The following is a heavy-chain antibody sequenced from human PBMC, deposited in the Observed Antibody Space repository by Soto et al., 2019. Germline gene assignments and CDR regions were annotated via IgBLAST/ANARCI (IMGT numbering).Heavy chain of an antibody. CDR2: VHYSGST. D-gene: IGHD6-25*01. J-gene: IGHJ6*02. CDR1: GGSISNFY. Sequence: QVQLQESGPGLVKPSATLSLTCTVSGGSISNFYWTWIRQPPGKGLEWIGNVHYSGSTNYNPSVKSRVTTSVDTAKNQLSLNLSSVTAADTAVYYCARHKAAGSDRGGMDVWGQGTTVTVSS. CDR3: ARHKAAGSDRGGMDV. V-gene: IGHV4-59*08.